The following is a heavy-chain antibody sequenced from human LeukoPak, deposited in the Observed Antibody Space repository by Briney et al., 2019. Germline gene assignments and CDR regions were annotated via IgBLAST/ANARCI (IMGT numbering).Heavy chain of an antibody. V-gene: IGHV4-34*01. J-gene: IGHJ3*02. CDR1: GGSFSGYY. D-gene: IGHD3-22*01. CDR3: ARATTYYYDSSGYRCAFDI. CDR2: INHSGST. Sequence: SETLSLTCAVYGGSFSGYYWSWIRQPPGKGLEWIGEINHSGSTNYNPSLKSRVTISVDTSKNQFSLKLSSVTAADTAVYYCARATTYYYDSSGYRCAFDIWGQGTMVTVSS.